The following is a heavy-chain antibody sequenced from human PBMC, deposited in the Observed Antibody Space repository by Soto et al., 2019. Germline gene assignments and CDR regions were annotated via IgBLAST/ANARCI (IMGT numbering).Heavy chain of an antibody. Sequence: VQLLESGGDLVQPGGSLRLSCEASGFTFSNYAMSWVRQAPGKGLEWVSVIRGSGGSTNYADSAKGRFTISRDNSMDTLYLQMNRLRAEGTAEYSRARFVYYDILTGKSYNMDVWGQWTTVIVS. CDR3: ARFVYYDILTGKSYNMDV. CDR2: IRGSGGST. J-gene: IGHJ6*02. V-gene: IGHV3-23*01. D-gene: IGHD3-9*01. CDR1: GFTFSNYA.